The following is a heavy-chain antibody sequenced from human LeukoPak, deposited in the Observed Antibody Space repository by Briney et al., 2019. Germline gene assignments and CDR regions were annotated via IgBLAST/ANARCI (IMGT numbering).Heavy chain of an antibody. V-gene: IGHV4-38-2*01. Sequence: SETLSLTCAVSGYSISSGYYWGWIRQPPGKGLEWIGSIYHSGSTYYNLSLKSRVTISVDTSKNQFSLKLSSVTAADTAVYYCARARYCSSTSCYAPCNWFDPWGQGTLVTVSS. CDR3: ARARYCSSTSCYAPCNWFDP. CDR2: IYHSGST. CDR1: GYSISSGYY. D-gene: IGHD2-2*01. J-gene: IGHJ5*02.